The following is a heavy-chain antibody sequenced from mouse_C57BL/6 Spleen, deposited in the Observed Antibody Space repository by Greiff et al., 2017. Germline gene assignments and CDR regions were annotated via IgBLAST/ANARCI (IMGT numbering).Heavy chain of an antibody. CDR2: IDPETGGT. D-gene: IGHD1-1*01. J-gene: IGHJ3*01. CDR1: GYTFTDYE. Sequence: VKLQESGAELVRPGASVTLSCKASGYTFTDYEMHWVKQTPVHGLEWIGAIDPETGGTAYNQKFKGKAILTADKSSSTAYMELRSLTSEDSAVYYCTRHYGSSYWFAYWGQGTLVTVSA. CDR3: TRHYGSSYWFAY. V-gene: IGHV1-15*01.